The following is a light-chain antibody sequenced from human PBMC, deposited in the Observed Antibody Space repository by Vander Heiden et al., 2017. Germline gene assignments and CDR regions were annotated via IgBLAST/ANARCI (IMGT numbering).Light chain of an antibody. J-gene: IGKJ1*01. CDR3: QQCAASPVT. Sequence: EIVLTQSPDTLFLSPGDSATRSCRASQNAYSTFLTWYQQKPGQPPRLLIYGTSSRAAGVPDRFSGSGSGTDFTLTISRLEPEDFAVYYCQQCAASPVTFGRGTKVELK. CDR1: QNAYSTF. V-gene: IGKV3-20*01. CDR2: GTS.